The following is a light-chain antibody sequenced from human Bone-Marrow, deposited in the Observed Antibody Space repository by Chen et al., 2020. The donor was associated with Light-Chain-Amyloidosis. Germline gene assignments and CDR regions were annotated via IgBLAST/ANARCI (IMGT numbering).Light chain of an antibody. CDR3: QVWDRSSDRPV. CDR1: NIGSTS. V-gene: IGLV3-21*02. J-gene: IGLJ3*02. CDR2: DDS. Sequence: SYVRTQPSSVSVAPGQTATIACGGNNIGSTSVHWYQQTPGQAPLLVVYDDSDRPSGIPARLSGSNSGNPATLTISRVEAGDEADYYCQVWDRSSDRPVFGGGTKLTVL.